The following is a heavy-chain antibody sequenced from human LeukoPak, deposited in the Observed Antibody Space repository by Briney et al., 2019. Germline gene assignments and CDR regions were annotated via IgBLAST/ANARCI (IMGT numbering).Heavy chain of an antibody. CDR1: GYSFTNYW. Sequence: GESLRISCKASGYSFTNYWIAWVRQKPGKGLEWMGTMRPGESEINYSPSFEGQVTISADTSISTAYLEWYSLKASDSAIYYCAKTIASLGSGARYFDPWGQGTMITVSS. CDR2: MRPGESEI. CDR3: AKTIASLGSGARYFDP. J-gene: IGHJ5*02. V-gene: IGHV5-51*01. D-gene: IGHD5/OR15-5a*01.